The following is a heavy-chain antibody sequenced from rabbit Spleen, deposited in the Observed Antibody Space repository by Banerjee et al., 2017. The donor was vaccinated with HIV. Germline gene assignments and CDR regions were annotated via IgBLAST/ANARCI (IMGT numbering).Heavy chain of an antibody. Sequence: QELLVESGGGLVQPEGSLTLTCKASGFSFSDRDVMCWVRQAPGKGLEWIACINTATGKPVYSSWAKGRFTISRTSSTTVALQMTSLTAANTATYFCARIGHVHGDYTWDLWGQGTLVTVS. CDR3: ARIGHVHGDYTWDL. CDR1: GFSFSDRDV. J-gene: IGHJ4*01. CDR2: INTATGKP. V-gene: IGHV1S45*01. D-gene: IGHD2-1*01.